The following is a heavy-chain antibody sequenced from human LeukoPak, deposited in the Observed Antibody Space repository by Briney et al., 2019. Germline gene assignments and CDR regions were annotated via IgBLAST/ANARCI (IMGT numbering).Heavy chain of an antibody. J-gene: IGHJ4*02. Sequence: GESLKISCKGSGYRFTTYWIGWVRQMPGKGLEWMGIINPDNSDTRYSPSFQGQVTISADKSTSTAYLQWSSLKTSDTAMYYCARQSRDGSKTRGYYFDYWGQGTLVTVSS. CDR2: INPDNSDT. D-gene: IGHD3-10*01. CDR3: ARQSRDGSKTRGYYFDY. V-gene: IGHV5-51*01. CDR1: GYRFTTYW.